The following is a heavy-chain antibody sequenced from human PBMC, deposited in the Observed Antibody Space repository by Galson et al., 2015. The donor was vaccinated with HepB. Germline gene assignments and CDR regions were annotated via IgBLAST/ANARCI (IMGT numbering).Heavy chain of an antibody. D-gene: IGHD3-10*01. J-gene: IGHJ4*02. CDR1: GYNFTSYY. CDR2: INPSGGST. V-gene: IGHV1-46*01. CDR3: ARGVLLWDGPDY. Sequence: SVKVSCEASGYNFTSYYMHWVRQAPGQGLEWMGIINPSGGSTDYAQKFRGRLTMTRDTSTSTVFMELSSLRSEDTAVYHCARGVLLWDGPDYWGQGTLVTVSS.